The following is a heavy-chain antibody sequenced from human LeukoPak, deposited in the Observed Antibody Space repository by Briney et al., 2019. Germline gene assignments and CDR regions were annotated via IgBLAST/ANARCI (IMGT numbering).Heavy chain of an antibody. CDR2: ISYDGSNK. J-gene: IGHJ4*02. Sequence: GALRLSCAASGFTFSSYAMHWVRQAPGKGLEWVAVISYDGSNKYYADSVKGRFTISRDNAKNSLYLQMNGLRAEDTAVYYCTRDGGTWNGPNFDYWGQGNLVTVSS. D-gene: IGHD1-1*01. CDR1: GFTFSSYA. CDR3: TRDGGTWNGPNFDY. V-gene: IGHV3-30-3*01.